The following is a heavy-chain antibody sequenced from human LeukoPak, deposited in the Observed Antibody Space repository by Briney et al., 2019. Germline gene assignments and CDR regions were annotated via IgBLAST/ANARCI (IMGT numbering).Heavy chain of an antibody. Sequence: GGSLRLSCGASGFTFSNYWMSWVRQAPGKGLEWVINISQDGSGKNYADSVEGRFTISRDNAKNSLYLQMNSLRAEDTAVYYCARDQEPGMDVWGQGTTVTVSS. J-gene: IGHJ6*02. CDR2: ISQDGSGK. D-gene: IGHD1-26*01. CDR3: ARDQEPGMDV. CDR1: GFTFSNYW. V-gene: IGHV3-7*03.